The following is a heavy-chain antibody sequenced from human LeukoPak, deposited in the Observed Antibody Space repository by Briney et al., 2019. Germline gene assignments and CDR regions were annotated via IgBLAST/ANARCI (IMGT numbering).Heavy chain of an antibody. D-gene: IGHD3-10*01. Sequence: PGGALRLSCAASGFTFSSYAMRGGRQAPGKGGEWVSAISGRGGSTYYADTVKGRFPISRDNSKNTLYLQMNSLRAEDTAVYCCAKATITMVRGVISDLYYFYYWGQGPLVTVSS. V-gene: IGHV3-23*01. CDR2: ISGRGGST. CDR3: AKATITMVRGVISDLYYFYY. J-gene: IGHJ4*02. CDR1: GFTFSSYA.